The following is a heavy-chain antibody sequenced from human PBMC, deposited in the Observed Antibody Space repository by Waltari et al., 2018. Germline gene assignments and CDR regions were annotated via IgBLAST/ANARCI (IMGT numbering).Heavy chain of an antibody. CDR1: GGSFSGYY. J-gene: IGHJ4*02. Sequence: QVQLQRWGAGLLKPSETLSLTCTVYGGSFSGYYWSWIRQPPGRGLEWIGEINHDGYPNYNPSLKSRVTISIETSKDQFYLRLTSLTAADTAVYYCAKSALWPTGVIDCWGQGTPVTVSS. V-gene: IGHV4-34*02. D-gene: IGHD3-10*01. CDR2: INHDGYP. CDR3: AKSALWPTGVIDC.